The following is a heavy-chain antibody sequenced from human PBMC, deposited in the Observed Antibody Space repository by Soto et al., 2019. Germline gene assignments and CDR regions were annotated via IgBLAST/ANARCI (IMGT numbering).Heavy chain of an antibody. CDR3: ARAGCDGGRCYTLVGLRYGMDV. D-gene: IGHD2-15*01. V-gene: IGHV3-30-3*01. CDR2: ISYDGSNK. Sequence: QVQLVESGGGVVQPGRSLRLSCAASGFTFSSYAMYWVRQAPGKGLEWVAVISYDGSNKYYADSVKGRFTISRDNSKXTXXXQXXSLRDEDTAVYYCARAGCDGGRCYTLVGLRYGMDVWGQGTTVTVSS. CDR1: GFTFSSYA. J-gene: IGHJ6*02.